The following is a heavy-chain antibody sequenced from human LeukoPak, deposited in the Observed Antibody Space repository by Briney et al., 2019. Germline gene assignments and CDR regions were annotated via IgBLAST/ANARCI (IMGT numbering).Heavy chain of an antibody. V-gene: IGHV2-5*01. J-gene: IGHJ4*02. Sequence: SGPTLVKPAQTLTLTCTFSGFSLSTSGVGVGWIRQPPGKALEWLALIYWNDDKRYSPSLKSRLTITKDTSKNQVVLTMTNMDPVDTATYYCAHRPMVRGVTIFYFDYWGQGTLVTVSS. CDR3: AHRPMVRGVTIFYFDY. D-gene: IGHD3-10*01. CDR2: IYWNDDK. CDR1: GFSLSTSGVG.